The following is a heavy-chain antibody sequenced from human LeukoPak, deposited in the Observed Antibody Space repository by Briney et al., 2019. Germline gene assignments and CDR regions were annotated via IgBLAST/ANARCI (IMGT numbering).Heavy chain of an antibody. D-gene: IGHD4-23*01. J-gene: IGHJ4*02. CDR1: GGSISSGDYY. CDR3: LYGGNSGDWVY. CDR2: IYYSGST. V-gene: IGHV4-30-4*03. Sequence: SGTLSLTCTVSGGSISSGDYYWSWIRQPPGKGLEWIGYIYYSGSTYYNPSLKSRVTISVDTSKNQFSLRLSSMTAADTAVYFCLYGGNSGDWVYWGQGTLVTVSS.